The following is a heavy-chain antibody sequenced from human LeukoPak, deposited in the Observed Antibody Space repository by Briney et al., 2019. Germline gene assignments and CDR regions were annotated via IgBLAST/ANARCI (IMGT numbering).Heavy chain of an antibody. CDR1: GLPLSTSGVG. D-gene: IGHD4-17*01. J-gene: IGHJ3*01. V-gene: IGHV2-5*02. Sequence: SGPTLVNPTQTLTLTCTFSGLPLSTSGVGVGWIRQPPGKALEWLALIYWDDDKFYSPSLKSRLTITKDTSKNQVVLTMTNMDPVDTATYYCAHLDYVDYPTEDAFDVWGQGTMVTVSS. CDR3: AHLDYVDYPTEDAFDV. CDR2: IYWDDDK.